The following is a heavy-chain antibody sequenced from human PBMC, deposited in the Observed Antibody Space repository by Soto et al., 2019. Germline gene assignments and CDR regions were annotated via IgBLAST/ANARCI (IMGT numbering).Heavy chain of an antibody. CDR2: ISGSGGST. Sequence: GGSLRLSCAASGFTFSSYAMSWVRQAPGKGLEWVSAISGSGGSTYYADSVKGRFTISRDNSKNTLYLQMNSLRAEDTAVYYCAVSITQRYYYYGMDVWGQGTMVTVSS. J-gene: IGHJ6*02. D-gene: IGHD1-20*01. CDR3: AVSITQRYYYYGMDV. V-gene: IGHV3-23*01. CDR1: GFTFSSYA.